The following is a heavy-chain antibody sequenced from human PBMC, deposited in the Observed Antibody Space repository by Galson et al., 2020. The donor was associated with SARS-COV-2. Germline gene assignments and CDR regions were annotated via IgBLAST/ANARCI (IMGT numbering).Heavy chain of an antibody. J-gene: IGHJ5*02. D-gene: IGHD6-19*01. CDR1: GDSVSSNSAA. CDR2: TYYRSRWYN. V-gene: IGHV6-1*01. CDR3: ARASGAGTGGFDP. Sequence: SQTLSLTCAISGDSVSSNSAAWNWIRQSPSRGLEWLGRTYYRSRWYNDYAVSVKSRITNSTDRSKNQFSLQLNSVTPEDTAVYYCARASGAGTGGFDPWGQGTLVTVSS.